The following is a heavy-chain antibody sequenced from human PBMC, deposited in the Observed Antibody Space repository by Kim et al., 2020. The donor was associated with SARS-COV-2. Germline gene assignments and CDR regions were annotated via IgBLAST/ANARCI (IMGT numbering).Heavy chain of an antibody. J-gene: IGHJ4*02. D-gene: IGHD3-22*01. V-gene: IGHV4-59*08. CDR1: GGSMSSYY. Sequence: SETLSLTCSVSGGSMSSYYWSWIRQPPGKGLEWIGYIYYSGSTNYNSSLKSRVTISVDTSKNQFSLKLNSVTAADTAVYYCARHGSSGYYTELEYWGQGTLVTVSS. CDR3: ARHGSSGYYTELEY. CDR2: IYYSGST.